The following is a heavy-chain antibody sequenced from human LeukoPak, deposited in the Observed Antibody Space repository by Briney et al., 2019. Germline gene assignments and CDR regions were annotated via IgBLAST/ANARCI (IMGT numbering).Heavy chain of an antibody. CDR2: IYSSGST. V-gene: IGHV4-61*02. CDR3: ARVQDYYDSSGYYPYFDY. J-gene: IGHJ4*02. CDR1: GGSISSGYYH. D-gene: IGHD3-22*01. Sequence: SETLSLTCTVSGGSISSGYYHWSWIRQPAGKGLEWIGRIYSSGSTNYNPSLKSRVTISVDTSKNQFSLKLSSVTAADTAVYYCARVQDYYDSSGYYPYFDYWGQGTLVTVSS.